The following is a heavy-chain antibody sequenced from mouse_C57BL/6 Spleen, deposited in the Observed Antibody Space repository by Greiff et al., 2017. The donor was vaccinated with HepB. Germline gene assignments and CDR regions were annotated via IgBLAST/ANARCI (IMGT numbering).Heavy chain of an antibody. CDR1: GFSLTSYG. D-gene: IGHD1-1*01. Sequence: VKVVESGPGLVQPSQSLSITCTVSGFSLTSYGVHWVRQSPGKGLEWLGVIWSGGSTDYNAAFISRLSISKDNSKSQVFFKMNSLQADDTAIYYSARRAHVYYYGSGGYFDYWGEDATLTVSS. CDR3: ARRAHVYYYGSGGYFDY. V-gene: IGHV2-2*01. CDR2: IWSGGST. J-gene: IGHJ2*01.